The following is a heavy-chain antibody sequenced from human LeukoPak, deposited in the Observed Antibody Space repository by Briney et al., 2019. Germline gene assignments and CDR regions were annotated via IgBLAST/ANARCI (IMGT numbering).Heavy chain of an antibody. V-gene: IGHV3-30*04. J-gene: IGHJ6*03. CDR3: ARDAAGYCSGGSCAYYYYYMDV. Sequence: QAGGSLRLSCAASGFTFSSYAMHWVRQAPGKGLEWVAVISYDGSNKYYADSVKGRFTISRDNSKNTLYLQMNSLRAEDTAVYYCARDAAGYCSGGSCAYYYYYMDVWGKGTTVTVSS. CDR2: ISYDGSNK. D-gene: IGHD2-15*01. CDR1: GFTFSSYA.